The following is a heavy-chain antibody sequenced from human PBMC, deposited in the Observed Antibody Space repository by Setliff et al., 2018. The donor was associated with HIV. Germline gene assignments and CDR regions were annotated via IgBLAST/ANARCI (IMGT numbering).Heavy chain of an antibody. CDR3: ARERSGGSCYSCNYYYMDV. D-gene: IGHD2-15*01. CDR1: GDSIRGSGDY. V-gene: IGHV4-61*09. J-gene: IGHJ6*03. Sequence: PSETLSLTCSVSGDSIRGSGDYWSWVRQPAGKRPEWIGHIYVTGSTAYKPYLRGRATISLDTSKNQFSLKVSSVTAADTAVYYCARERSGGSCYSCNYYYMDVWGKGTTVTVSS. CDR2: IYVTGST.